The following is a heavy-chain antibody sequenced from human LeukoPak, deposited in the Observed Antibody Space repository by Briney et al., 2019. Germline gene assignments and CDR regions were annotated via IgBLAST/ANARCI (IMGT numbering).Heavy chain of an antibody. J-gene: IGHJ5*02. CDR3: AKDGPYGAPPTWXDP. Sequence: GGSLRLSCAASGFTFSSYGMHWVRQAPGKGLEWVAFIRYDGSKKYYAESVKGRITISRDNNKSPLYLQMNSLRAEDTAVYYCAKDGPYGAPPTWXDPWXXXNLXTVS. CDR2: IRYDGSKK. V-gene: IGHV3-30*02. CDR1: GFTFSSYG. D-gene: IGHD3-10*01.